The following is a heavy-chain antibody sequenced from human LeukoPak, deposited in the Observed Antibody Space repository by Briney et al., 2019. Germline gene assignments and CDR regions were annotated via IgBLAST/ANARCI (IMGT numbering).Heavy chain of an antibody. Sequence: ASVKVSRKASGYTFTSYAMHWVRQAPGQRLEWMGWINAGNGNTKYSQEFQGRVTITRDTSASTAYMELSSLRSEDTAVYYCARDPGSSGWSGDFQHWGQGTLVTVSS. D-gene: IGHD6-19*01. CDR1: GYTFTSYA. V-gene: IGHV1-3*01. CDR2: INAGNGNT. J-gene: IGHJ1*01. CDR3: ARDPGSSGWSGDFQH.